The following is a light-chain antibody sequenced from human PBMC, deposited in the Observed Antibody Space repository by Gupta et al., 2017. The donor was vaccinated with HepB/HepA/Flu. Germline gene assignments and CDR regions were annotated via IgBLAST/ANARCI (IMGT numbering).Light chain of an antibody. CDR3: QQYNNWPG. CDR1: QSVSSN. V-gene: IGKV3-15*01. CDR2: GAS. J-gene: IGKJ5*01. Sequence: EIVMTQSPATLSVSPRERATLSCRASQSVSSNLAWYQQKPGQAPRLLIYGASTRATGIPARFSGSGSGTEFTLTISSLQSEDFAVYYCQQYNNWPGFGQGTRLEIK.